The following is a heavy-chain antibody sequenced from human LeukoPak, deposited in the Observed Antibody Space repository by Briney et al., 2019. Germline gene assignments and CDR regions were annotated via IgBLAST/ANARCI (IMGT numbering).Heavy chain of an antibody. CDR2: IYPGDSDA. Sequence: GESLKISCKGSGYSFTSYWIGWVRQMPGKGLEWMGIIYPGDSDARYSPSFQGQVTISADKSISTAYLQWSSLKASDTAMYYCARSYDFWSGYYKGRNAFDIWGQGTMVTVSS. CDR3: ARSYDFWSGYYKGRNAFDI. V-gene: IGHV5-51*01. J-gene: IGHJ3*02. D-gene: IGHD3-3*01. CDR1: GYSFTSYW.